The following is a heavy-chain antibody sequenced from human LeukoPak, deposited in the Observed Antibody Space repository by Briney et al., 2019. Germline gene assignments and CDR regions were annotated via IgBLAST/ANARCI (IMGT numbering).Heavy chain of an antibody. CDR3: AKDQVVTGTTGGGDAFDI. J-gene: IGHJ3*02. Sequence: GGSLRLSCAVSGFTFEDYGMSWVRQAPGKGLEWVSAISGSGGSTYYADSVKGRFTISRDNSKNTLYLQMNSLRAEDTAVYYCAKDQVVTGTTGGGDAFDIWGQGTMVTVSS. CDR2: ISGSGGST. V-gene: IGHV3-23*01. CDR1: GFTFEDYG. D-gene: IGHD1-7*01.